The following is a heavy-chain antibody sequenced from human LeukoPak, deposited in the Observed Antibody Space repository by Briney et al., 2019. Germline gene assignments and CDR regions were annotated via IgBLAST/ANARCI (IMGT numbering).Heavy chain of an antibody. D-gene: IGHD3-16*01. CDR3: VRRNYVSGRIDP. J-gene: IGHJ5*02. V-gene: IGHV4-39*01. Sequence: SETLSLTCTVSGGSISSSDYLWAWVRQPPGKGLEWIGDFYYNGVTSYDPSLKSRVTISVDTSKNQFSLNLASVTAADTAVYHCVRRNYVSGRIDPWGQGTLVTVSS. CDR1: GGSISSSDYL. CDR2: FYYNGVT.